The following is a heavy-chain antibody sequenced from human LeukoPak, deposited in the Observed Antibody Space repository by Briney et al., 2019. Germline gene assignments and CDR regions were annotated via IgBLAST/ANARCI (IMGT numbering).Heavy chain of an antibody. CDR1: GFSVSNNY. V-gene: IGHV3-53*01. D-gene: IGHD2/OR15-2a*01. J-gene: IGHJ4*02. Sequence: GGSLRLSCAASGFSVSNNYMIWVRQAPGKGLEWVSVICSGGSTYYADSVKGRFTISRDNSKNTLYLQMNSLRAEDTAVYYCARDWFHAIDYWGQGTLVTVSS. CDR3: ARDWFHAIDY. CDR2: ICSGGST.